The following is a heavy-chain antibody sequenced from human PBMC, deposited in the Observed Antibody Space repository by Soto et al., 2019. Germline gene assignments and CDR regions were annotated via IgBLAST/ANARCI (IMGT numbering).Heavy chain of an antibody. CDR3: ARAFYGDYVAFDI. D-gene: IGHD4-17*01. J-gene: IGHJ3*02. CDR1: GYTLTELS. V-gene: IGHV1-24*01. CDR2: FDPEDGET. Sequence: ASVKVSCKVSGYTLTELSMHWVRQAPGKGLEWMGGFDPEDGETIYAQKFQGRVTMTADKSTDTAYMELSSLRSEDTAVYYCARAFYGDYVAFDIWGQGTMVTVSS.